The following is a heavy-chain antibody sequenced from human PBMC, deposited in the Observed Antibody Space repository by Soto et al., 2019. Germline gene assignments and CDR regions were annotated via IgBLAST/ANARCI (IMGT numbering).Heavy chain of an antibody. CDR1: GGSISSYY. CDR3: ARTRTSEFDY. J-gene: IGHJ4*02. Sequence: QVQLQESGPGLVKPSETLSLTCTVSGGSISSYYWSWIRQPPGKGLEWIGYIYYSGSTNYNPSLKSRVTISVDTSKNQFSLKLSSVTAADTAVYYCARTRTSEFDYWGQGTLVTVSS. CDR2: IYYSGST. V-gene: IGHV4-59*01.